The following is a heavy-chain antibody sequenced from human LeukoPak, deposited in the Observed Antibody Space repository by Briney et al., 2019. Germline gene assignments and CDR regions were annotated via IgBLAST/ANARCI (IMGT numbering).Heavy chain of an antibody. J-gene: IGHJ4*02. CDR2: INADNDNT. V-gene: IGHV1-3*01. CDR3: ARHRSYDFDY. CDR1: GYTLTSYA. D-gene: IGHD1-26*01. Sequence: ASVKVSCKASGYTLTSYAMHWVRQAPGQRLEWMGWINADNDNTKSSQKFQGRVTITRDTSASTAYMELSSLRSEDTAVYYCARHRSYDFDYWGQGTLVTVSS.